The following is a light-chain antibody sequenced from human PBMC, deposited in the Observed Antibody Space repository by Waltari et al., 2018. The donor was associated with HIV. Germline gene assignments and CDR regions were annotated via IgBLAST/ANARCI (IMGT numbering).Light chain of an antibody. V-gene: IGLV3-21*04. Sequence: SYVLTQPPSVSVDTGETARITCGGTNIGSKSVQWYQQKPGQAPVLVIYDDNDRPSVIPERFSGSSSGNTATLTISRVEAGDEADYYCQVWDTTTDQWVFGGGTELAVL. CDR2: DDN. CDR1: NIGSKS. CDR3: QVWDTTTDQWV. J-gene: IGLJ3*02.